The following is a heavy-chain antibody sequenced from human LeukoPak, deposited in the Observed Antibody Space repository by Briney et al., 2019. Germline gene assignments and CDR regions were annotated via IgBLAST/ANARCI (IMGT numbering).Heavy chain of an antibody. J-gene: IGHJ4*02. CDR2: INPNSGGT. CDR1: GYIFTDYY. V-gene: IGHV1-2*02. D-gene: IGHD3-22*01. Sequence: GASVKVSCKASGYIFTDYYIHWVRQAPGQGLEWMGWINPNSGGTNYAQKFRGRVTITRDTSISTAYMELSSLRSEDTAVYYCARGDSSGYYYVDYWGQGTLVTVSS. CDR3: ARGDSSGYYYVDY.